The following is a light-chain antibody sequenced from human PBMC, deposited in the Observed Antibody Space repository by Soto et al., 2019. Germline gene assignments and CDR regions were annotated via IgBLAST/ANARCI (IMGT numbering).Light chain of an antibody. V-gene: IGLV2-11*01. Sequence: QSVLTRARSVSGSPGQSATISCTGSSSDVGAYNYVSWYQHNTGKAPKLLIYDVNKRPSGVPDRFSGSKFGNTASLTISGLQADDEATFYCCSYAGSYDYVFGTGTKVTVL. CDR1: SSDVGAYNY. J-gene: IGLJ1*01. CDR3: CSYAGSYDYV. CDR2: DVN.